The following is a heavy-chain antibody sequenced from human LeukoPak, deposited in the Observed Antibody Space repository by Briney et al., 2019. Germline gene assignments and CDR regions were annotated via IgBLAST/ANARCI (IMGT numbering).Heavy chain of an antibody. CDR2: IYYSGNT. D-gene: IGHD6-13*01. J-gene: IGHJ4*02. CDR1: GGSISSYY. V-gene: IGHV4-59*01. Sequence: SETLSLTCTVSGGSISSYYWSWIRQPPGKGLEWIGYIYYSGNTNYNPSLKSRVTISVDTSKNQFSLKLSSVTAADTAVYYCARGKYSSSSNDYWGQGTLVTVSS. CDR3: ARGKYSSSSNDY.